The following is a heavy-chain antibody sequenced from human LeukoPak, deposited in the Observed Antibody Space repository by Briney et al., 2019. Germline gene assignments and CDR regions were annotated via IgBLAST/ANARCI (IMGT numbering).Heavy chain of an antibody. J-gene: IGHJ4*02. V-gene: IGHV3-23*01. CDR2: ISGSGGTT. Sequence: PGGSLRLSCAASGFTFSTYTMTWVRQAPGKGLEWVSGISGSGGTTYYADSVKGRFTISRDNSENTLYLQMNSLRVEDTAVYYCAKDRTHTSRSFDYWGQGTLVTVSS. CDR3: AKDRTHTSRSFDY. D-gene: IGHD2-2*01. CDR1: GFTFSTYT.